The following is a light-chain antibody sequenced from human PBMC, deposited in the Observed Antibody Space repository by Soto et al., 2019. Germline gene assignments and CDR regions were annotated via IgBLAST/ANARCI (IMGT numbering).Light chain of an antibody. Sequence: DIVMTHSPATLSVSPVYRSTISCQASQSLSTKLAWYQPKPGQAPRLLIYGASTRATGIPARFSGSGSGTAFTLTISSLQSEDFAIYFCQQYNSWTWTCGQGNKGDIK. V-gene: IGKV3D-15*01. CDR3: QQYNSWTWT. CDR1: QSLSTK. J-gene: IGKJ1*01. CDR2: GAS.